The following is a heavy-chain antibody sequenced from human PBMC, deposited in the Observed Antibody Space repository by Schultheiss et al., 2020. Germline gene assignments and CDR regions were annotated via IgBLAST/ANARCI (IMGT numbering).Heavy chain of an antibody. CDR2: ISFDGSNK. J-gene: IGHJ5*02. CDR1: GFTFSSYD. Sequence: GGSLRLYCAASGFTFSSYDMHWVRQAPGKGLEWVAAISFDGSNKYYADSVKGRFTISRDNSKNTLYLQMNSLRAEDTAIYYCAKDPGADDDFDPWGQGTLVTVSS. D-gene: IGHD7-27*01. CDR3: AKDPGADDDFDP. V-gene: IGHV3-30*18.